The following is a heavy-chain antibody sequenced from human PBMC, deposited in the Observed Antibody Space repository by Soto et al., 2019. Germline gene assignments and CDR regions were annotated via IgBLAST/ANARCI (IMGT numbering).Heavy chain of an antibody. CDR2: IYLTGST. Sequence: QVQLQESGPGLVKPSGTLSLTCAASGGSFTSNNWWTWVRQPPGQGLEWIGEIYLTGSTNYNPSLKSRVTISLDKSENQFSLKVTSLTAADTAVYYCASRDPGTSVDYWGQGTLVTVSS. J-gene: IGHJ4*02. CDR3: ASRDPGTSVDY. D-gene: IGHD1-7*01. CDR1: GGSFTSNNW. V-gene: IGHV4-4*02.